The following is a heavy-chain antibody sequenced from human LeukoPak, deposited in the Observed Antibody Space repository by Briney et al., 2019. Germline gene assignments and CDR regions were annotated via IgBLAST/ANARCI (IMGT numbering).Heavy chain of an antibody. D-gene: IGHD2-15*01. CDR2: INPNSGGT. V-gene: IGHV1-2*02. Sequence: ASVKVSCKASGYTFTGYYMHGVRQAPGQGLEWMGWINPNSGGTNYAQKFQGRVTMTRDTSISTAYMELSRLRSDDTAVYYCARDHLYCSGGSCYYYYYYYMDVWGKGTTVTVSS. CDR1: GYTFTGYY. J-gene: IGHJ6*03. CDR3: ARDHLYCSGGSCYYYYYYYMDV.